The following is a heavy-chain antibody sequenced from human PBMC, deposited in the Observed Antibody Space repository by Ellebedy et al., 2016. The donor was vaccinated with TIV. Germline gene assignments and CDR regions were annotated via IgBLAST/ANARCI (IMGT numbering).Heavy chain of an antibody. Sequence: PGGSLRLSCAASGFTFSDYSMHWIRQTPGRGLEWVSYISSSGSTILYADSVKGRFTISRDNAKNSLYLQMNSLRAEDTAVYFCTRGKARTGYQYGMDLWGQGTTVAVSS. J-gene: IGHJ6*02. D-gene: IGHD6-13*01. CDR2: ISSSGSTI. CDR3: TRGKARTGYQYGMDL. CDR1: GFTFSDYS. V-gene: IGHV3-11*01.